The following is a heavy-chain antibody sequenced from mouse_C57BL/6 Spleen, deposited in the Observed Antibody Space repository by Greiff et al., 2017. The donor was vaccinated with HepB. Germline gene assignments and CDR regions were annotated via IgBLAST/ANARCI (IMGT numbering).Heavy chain of an antibody. CDR3: ARSHLYEYGRGYYFDY. V-gene: IGHV1-52*01. J-gene: IGHJ2*01. Sequence: VQLQQPGAELVRPGSSVKLSCKASGYTFTSYWMHWVKQRPIQGLEWIGNIDPSDSETHYNQKFKDKATLTVDKSSSTAYMQLSSLTSEDSAVYYCARSHLYEYGRGYYFDYWGQGTTLTVSS. CDR2: IDPSDSET. CDR1: GYTFTSYW. D-gene: IGHD2-4*01.